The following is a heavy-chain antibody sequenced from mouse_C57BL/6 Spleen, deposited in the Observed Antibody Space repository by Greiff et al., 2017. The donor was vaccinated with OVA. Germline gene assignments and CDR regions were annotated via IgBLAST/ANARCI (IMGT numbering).Heavy chain of an antibody. D-gene: IGHD4-1*01. CDR2: ISSGGSYT. CDR3: ARSSNWDDYYAMDY. V-gene: IGHV5-6*01. Sequence: EVKVVESGGDLVKPGGSLKLSCAASGFTFSSYGMSWVRQTPDKRLEWVATISSGGSYTYYPDSVKGRFTISRDNAKNTLYLQMSSLKSEDTAMYYCARSSNWDDYYAMDYWGQGTSVTVSS. J-gene: IGHJ4*01. CDR1: GFTFSSYG.